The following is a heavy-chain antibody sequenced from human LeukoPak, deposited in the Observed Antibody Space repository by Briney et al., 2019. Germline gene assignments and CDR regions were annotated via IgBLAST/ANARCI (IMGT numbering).Heavy chain of an antibody. CDR1: EFTFSSYW. CDR3: ARGRSPGIRAIVTDN. V-gene: IGHV3-7*01. D-gene: IGHD1-20*01. CDR2: IKHDGSEK. J-gene: IGHJ4*02. Sequence: PGGSLRLSCVASEFTFSSYWMSWVRQAPRKGLEWVANIKHDGSEKYYVDSVEGRFTISRDNAKNSLYLQMNSLRAEDTAVYYCARGRSPGIRAIVTDNWGQGTLVTVSS.